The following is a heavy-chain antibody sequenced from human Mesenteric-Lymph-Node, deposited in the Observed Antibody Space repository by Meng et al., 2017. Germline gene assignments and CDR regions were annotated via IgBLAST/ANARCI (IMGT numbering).Heavy chain of an antibody. J-gene: IGHJ3*02. CDR1: GFPLSNYW. D-gene: IGHD3-10*01. CDR2: IREDSALK. Sequence: GESPKTLCAAPGFPLSNYWTTRVRQAPGKGMEWVANIREDSALKNYVDSVEGRFTIPRDNVKNSLYLQMKASRAEDTAVYYCARDPSPKLGRSHYDALDIWGQGTKVTVSS. V-gene: IGHV3-7*03. CDR3: ARDPSPKLGRSHYDALDI.